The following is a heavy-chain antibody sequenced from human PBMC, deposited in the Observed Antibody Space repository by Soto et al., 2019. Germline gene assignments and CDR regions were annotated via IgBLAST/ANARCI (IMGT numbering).Heavy chain of an antibody. CDR3: AKDFPFGIVGPILFDF. V-gene: IGHV3-23*01. CDR1: GFTFSTYA. J-gene: IGHJ4*02. Sequence: GGSLRLSCAASGFTFSTYAMTWVRQAPGKGLEWVSTIRGGGGGTSYADSVKGRFSISRDNSESTLYLQLSSLRVEDTAVYYCAKDFPFGIVGPILFDFWGQGALVTVSS. CDR2: IRGGGGGT. D-gene: IGHD1-26*01.